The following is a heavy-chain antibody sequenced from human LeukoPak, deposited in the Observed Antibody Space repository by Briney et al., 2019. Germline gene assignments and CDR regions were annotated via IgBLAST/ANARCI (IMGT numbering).Heavy chain of an antibody. D-gene: IGHD3-10*01. Sequence: PGGSLRLSCAVSGFTFRDHAMSWVRQAPGKGLEWVSYISSSGSTIYYADSVKGRFTISRDNAKNSLYLQMNSLRAEDTAVYYCASIPVLGYGSGSYNDYWGQGTLVTVSS. CDR1: GFTFRDHA. CDR2: ISSSGSTI. J-gene: IGHJ4*02. V-gene: IGHV3-11*01. CDR3: ASIPVLGYGSGSYNDY.